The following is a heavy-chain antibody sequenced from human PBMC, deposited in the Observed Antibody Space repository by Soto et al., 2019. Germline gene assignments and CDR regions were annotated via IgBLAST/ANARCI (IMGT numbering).Heavy chain of an antibody. CDR2: INAGNGNT. D-gene: IGHD5-18*01. CDR1: GYTFTSYA. V-gene: IGHV1-3*01. J-gene: IGHJ4*02. CDR3: AATYTAMAPWDY. Sequence: GASVKVSCKASGYTFTSYAMHWVRQAPGQRLEWMGWINAGNGNTKYSQKFQERVTITRDMSTSTAYMELSSLRSEDTAVYYCAATYTAMAPWDYWGQGTLVTVSS.